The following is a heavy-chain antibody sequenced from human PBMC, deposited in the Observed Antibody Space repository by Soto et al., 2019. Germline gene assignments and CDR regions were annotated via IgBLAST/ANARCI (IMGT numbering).Heavy chain of an antibody. D-gene: IGHD3-10*02. CDR3: ASTDYVAYYMDV. Sequence: PSETLSLTYTVSGGSISSGYYWTWIRQHPGKGLEWIGYIYYSGNTYYNPSLKSRVTISVDTSKNQFSLKLSSVNAADTAVYYCASTDYVAYYMDVWGQGNTVTVFS. V-gene: IGHV4-31*03. CDR2: IYYSGNT. J-gene: IGHJ6*03. CDR1: GGSISSGYY.